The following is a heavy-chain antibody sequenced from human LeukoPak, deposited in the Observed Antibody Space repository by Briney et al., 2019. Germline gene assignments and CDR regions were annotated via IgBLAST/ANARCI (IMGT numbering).Heavy chain of an antibody. D-gene: IGHD1-26*01. CDR2: ISAYNGNT. CDR3: TRSPVWWELPTALDY. CDR1: GYTFTSYG. V-gene: IGHV1-18*01. Sequence: VASVKVSCKASGYTFTSYGISWVRQAPGQGLESMGWISAYNGNTNYAQKLQGRVTMTTDTSTSTAYMELRSLRSDDTAVYYCTRSPVWWELPTALDYWGQGTLVTVSS. J-gene: IGHJ4*02.